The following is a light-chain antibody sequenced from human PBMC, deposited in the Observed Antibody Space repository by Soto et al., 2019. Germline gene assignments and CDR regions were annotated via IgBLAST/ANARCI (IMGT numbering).Light chain of an antibody. J-gene: IGKJ5*01. V-gene: IGKV3-15*01. CDR3: QQYSSSPS. CDR1: QSVSTN. Sequence: EIVMTQSPTTLSVSPGERATLSFRASQSVSTNLAWYQQKPGPVPSLLIYGASTRASGIPARFSGSGSGTEFTLTIGSLQSEDFAFYYCQQYSSSPSFGQGTRLDIK. CDR2: GAS.